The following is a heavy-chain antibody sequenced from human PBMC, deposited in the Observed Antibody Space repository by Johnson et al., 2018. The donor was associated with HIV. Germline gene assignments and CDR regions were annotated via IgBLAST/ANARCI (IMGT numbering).Heavy chain of an antibody. J-gene: IGHJ3*02. CDR3: ARDPIAFRNYYASGSAFDI. Sequence: QVQFVESGGGLIQPGGSLRLSCAASGFTVSSYGMHWVRQAPGKGLEWVAVISYDGSNKYYADSVKGRFTISRDNSKNTLYLQMNSLRAEDTAVYHCARDPIAFRNYYASGSAFDIWGQGTMVTVSS. CDR2: ISYDGSNK. CDR1: GFTVSSYG. D-gene: IGHD3-10*01. V-gene: IGHV3-30*03.